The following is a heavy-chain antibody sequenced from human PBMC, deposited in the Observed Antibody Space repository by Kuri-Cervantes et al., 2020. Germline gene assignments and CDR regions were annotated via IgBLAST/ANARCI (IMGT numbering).Heavy chain of an antibody. CDR2: IKQDGSEK. D-gene: IGHD3-3*01. Sequence: GESLKISCAASGFTFSSYWMSWVRQAPGKGLEWVANIKQDGSEKYYVDSVKGRFTISRDNAKNSLYLQMNSLRAEDTAVYYCATGEWLSAVGAFDYWGQGTLVTVSS. J-gene: IGHJ4*02. CDR3: ATGEWLSAVGAFDY. CDR1: GFTFSSYW. V-gene: IGHV3-7*03.